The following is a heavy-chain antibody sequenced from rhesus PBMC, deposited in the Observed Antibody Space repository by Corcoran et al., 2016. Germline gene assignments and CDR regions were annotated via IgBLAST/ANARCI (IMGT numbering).Heavy chain of an antibody. D-gene: IGHD3-22*01. V-gene: IGHV2-1*01. J-gene: IGHJ4*01. Sequence: QVTLKESGPALVKPTQTLTLTCTFSGFSLSTSGMGVGWIRQPPGTTLEWLAHIYWDDDKRYSTSRKSRLTISKDTSKNQVVLTMTNMDPVDTATYYRARRQYCGVVTPFDYWGQGVLVTVSS. CDR1: GFSLSTSGMG. CDR3: ARRQYCGVVTPFDY. CDR2: IYWDDDK.